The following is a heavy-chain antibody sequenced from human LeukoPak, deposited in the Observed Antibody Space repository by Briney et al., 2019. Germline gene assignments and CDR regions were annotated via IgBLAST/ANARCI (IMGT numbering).Heavy chain of an antibody. D-gene: IGHD3-10*01. CDR1: GFTFDDYA. Sequence: GRSLRLSCAVSGFTFDDYAMHWVRQVPGKGLEWVSGISWNSDSIGYGDSVKGRFTISRDNAKNSLYLQMNSLRAEDTAVYYCARGIPRNYMVRGVINSLTYYYMDVWGKGTTVTVSS. CDR2: ISWNSDSI. J-gene: IGHJ6*03. V-gene: IGHV3-9*01. CDR3: ARGIPRNYMVRGVINSLTYYYMDV.